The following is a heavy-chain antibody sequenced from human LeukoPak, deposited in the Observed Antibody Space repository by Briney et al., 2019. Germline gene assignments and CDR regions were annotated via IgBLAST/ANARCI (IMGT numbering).Heavy chain of an antibody. V-gene: IGHV4-30-4*08. CDR1: GGSISSTTFY. J-gene: IGHJ4*02. CDR2: IYYSGST. Sequence: SETLSLTCTVSGGSISSTTFYWSWIRQPPGKGLEWIGYIYYSGSTYYNPSLKSRVTISVDTSKNQFSLKLSSVTAADTAVYYCARGDFWSGYPADYWGQGTLVTVSS. CDR3: ARGDFWSGYPADY. D-gene: IGHD3-3*01.